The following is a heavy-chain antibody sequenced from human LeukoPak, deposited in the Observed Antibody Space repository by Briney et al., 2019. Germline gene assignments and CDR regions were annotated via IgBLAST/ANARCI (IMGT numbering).Heavy chain of an antibody. D-gene: IGHD1-14*01. Sequence: NASQTLSLTCTVSGGSISSGGYYWSWIRQPPGKGLEWIGYIYHSGSTYYNPSLKSRVTISVDTSKNQFSLKLSSVTAADTAVYYCARGFFPSGSPFDYWGQGTLVTVSS. CDR2: IYHSGST. V-gene: IGHV4-30-2*01. CDR3: ARGFFPSGSPFDY. J-gene: IGHJ4*02. CDR1: GGSISSGGYY.